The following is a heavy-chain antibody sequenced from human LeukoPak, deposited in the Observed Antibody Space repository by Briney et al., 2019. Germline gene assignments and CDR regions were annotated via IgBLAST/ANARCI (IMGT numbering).Heavy chain of an antibody. CDR3: AKEIGGDYGFDY. CDR1: GFTFSNYI. V-gene: IGHV3-30*04. D-gene: IGHD4-17*01. Sequence: GRSLRLSCAASGFTFSNYIMHWVRQAPGKGLDWVAVIIENGSNQYYADSVKGRFTISRDNSKNTLYLQMNSLRAEDTAVYYCAKEIGGDYGFDYWGQGTLVTVSS. J-gene: IGHJ4*02. CDR2: IIENGSNQ.